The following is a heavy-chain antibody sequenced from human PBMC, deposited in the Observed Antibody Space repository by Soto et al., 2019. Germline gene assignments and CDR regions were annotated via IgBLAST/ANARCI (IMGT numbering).Heavy chain of an antibody. Sequence: QVQLVQSGAEVKKPGASVKVSCKASGYTFTSYAMHWVRQAPGQRLEWMGWISAGNGNTKYSQKFQGRVTITRDTSASTAYMELSSLRSEDTAVYYCARDSRGYSSGWDYSPYYYYYGMDVWGQGTTVTVSS. CDR2: ISAGNGNT. CDR1: GYTFTSYA. V-gene: IGHV1-3*01. J-gene: IGHJ6*02. CDR3: ARDSRGYSSGWDYSPYYYYYGMDV. D-gene: IGHD6-19*01.